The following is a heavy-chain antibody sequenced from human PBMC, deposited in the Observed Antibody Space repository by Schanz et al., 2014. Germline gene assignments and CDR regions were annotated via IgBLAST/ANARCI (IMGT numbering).Heavy chain of an antibody. Sequence: VQLVESGGGLVQPGGSLRLSCTASGFTFSSYWMHWVRQVPGKGLVWVSVIGVDGTTTYYADSVKGRFTISRDNSKNTLYLQMNSLRPEDTAVYYCARAGYCTSVSCSLFVSDYWGQGTLVTVSS. D-gene: IGHD2-2*03. J-gene: IGHJ4*02. CDR1: GFTFSSYW. CDR2: IGVDGTTT. CDR3: ARAGYCTSVSCSLFVSDY. V-gene: IGHV3-23*04.